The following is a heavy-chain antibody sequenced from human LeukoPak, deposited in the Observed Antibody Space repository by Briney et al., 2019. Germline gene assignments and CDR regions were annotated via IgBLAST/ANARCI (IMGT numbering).Heavy chain of an antibody. CDR1: GGSISSGGYS. V-gene: IGHV4-30-2*05. CDR3: ARAFVTTVTIDY. D-gene: IGHD4-17*01. CDR2: IYHSGST. J-gene: IGHJ4*02. Sequence: SETLSLTCAVSGGSISSGGYSWSWIRQPPGKGLEWIGYIYHSGSTYYNPSLKSRVTISVDTSKNQFSLKLSSVTAADTAVYYCARAFVTTVTIDYWGQGTLVTVSS.